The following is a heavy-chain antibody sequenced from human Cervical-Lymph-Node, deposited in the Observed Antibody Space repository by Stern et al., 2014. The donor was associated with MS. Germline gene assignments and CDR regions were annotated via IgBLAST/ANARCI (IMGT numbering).Heavy chain of an antibody. CDR3: VKDYGAAGIWYFDL. CDR1: GFTFDDFA. Sequence: VQLVESGGGLIQPGRSLRLSCAASGFTFDDFAMHWVRQAPGKGLEWVACLSLNSGDRSQAASVKGRFTISRDNAKNSLYLQMTSLRPEDTAFYYCVKDYGAAGIWYFDLWGRGALVTFSS. CDR2: LSLNSGDR. J-gene: IGHJ2*01. D-gene: IGHD6-13*01. V-gene: IGHV3-9*01.